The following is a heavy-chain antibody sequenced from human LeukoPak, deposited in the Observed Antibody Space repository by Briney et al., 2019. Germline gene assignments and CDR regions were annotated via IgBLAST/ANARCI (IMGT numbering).Heavy chain of an antibody. D-gene: IGHD6-6*01. CDR1: GGSISSYY. J-gene: IGHJ4*02. CDR3: ARGLGYSSSSLWGY. Sequence: SETLSLTCTVSGGSISSYYWSWIRQPPGKGLGWIGYIYYSGSTNYNPSLKSRVTISVDTSKNQFSLKLSSVTAADTAVYYCARGLGYSSSSLWGYWGQGTLVTVSS. CDR2: IYYSGST. V-gene: IGHV4-59*01.